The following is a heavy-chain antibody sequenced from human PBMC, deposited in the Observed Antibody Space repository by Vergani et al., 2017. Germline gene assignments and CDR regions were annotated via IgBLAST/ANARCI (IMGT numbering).Heavy chain of an antibody. Sequence: QVQLVESGGGLVKPGGSLRLSCAASGFTFSDYYMSWIRQAPGKGLEWVSYISSSGSTIYYADSVKGRFTISRDNAKNSLYLQMNSLRAEDTAVYYCAAMXYYYDSSGYYRPEYFQHWGQGTLVTVSS. CDR1: GFTFSDYY. CDR2: ISSSGSTI. CDR3: AAMXYYYDSSGYYRPEYFQH. D-gene: IGHD3-22*01. J-gene: IGHJ1*01. V-gene: IGHV3-11*01.